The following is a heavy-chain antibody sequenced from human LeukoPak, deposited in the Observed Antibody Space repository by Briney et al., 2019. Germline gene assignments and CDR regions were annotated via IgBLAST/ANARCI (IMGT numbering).Heavy chain of an antibody. Sequence: LSLTCTVSGGSISSGGYYWSWIRQAPGKGLEWISYISATASTIYYRDSVRGRFTISRDNSKNSLYLQMDSLTIEDTAVYHCAREDRLGNGLTAWGQGTMVTVS. CDR3: AREDRLGNGLTA. CDR1: GGSISSGGYY. D-gene: IGHD2-8*01. J-gene: IGHJ3*01. V-gene: IGHV3-11*01. CDR2: ISATASTI.